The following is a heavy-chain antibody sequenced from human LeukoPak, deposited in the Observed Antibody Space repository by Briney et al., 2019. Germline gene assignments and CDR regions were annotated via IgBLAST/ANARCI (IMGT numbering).Heavy chain of an antibody. J-gene: IGHJ4*02. CDR3: ARVVPDLAYASASYPPYFDT. CDR2: ISAYNGNT. V-gene: IGHV1-18*01. CDR1: GYTFTSYG. D-gene: IGHD3-10*01. Sequence: ASVKVSCKASGYTFTSYGISWVRQAPGQGLEWMGWISAYNGNTNYAQKLQGRVTMTTDTSTSTAYMELRSLRSDDTAVYYCARVVPDLAYASASYPPYFDTWGQGTLVTVSS.